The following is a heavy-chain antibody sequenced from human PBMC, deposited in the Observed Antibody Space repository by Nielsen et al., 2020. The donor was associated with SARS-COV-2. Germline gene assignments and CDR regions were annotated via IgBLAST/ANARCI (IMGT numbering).Heavy chain of an antibody. CDR1: GFTFSSYW. CDR3: ASGGRYEYFDY. D-gene: IGHD1-14*01. Sequence: GGSLRLSCAASGFTFSSYWMSWVRQAPGKGLEWVANIKQDGSEKYYVDSVKGRFTISRDNAKNSLYLQMNSLRAEDTAVYYCASGGRYEYFDYWGQGTLVTVSS. J-gene: IGHJ4*02. V-gene: IGHV3-7*01. CDR2: IKQDGSEK.